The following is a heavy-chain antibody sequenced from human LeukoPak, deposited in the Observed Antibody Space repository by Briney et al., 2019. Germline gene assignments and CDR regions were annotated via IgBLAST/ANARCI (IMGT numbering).Heavy chain of an antibody. CDR3: ARVGDFWSGYPNWFDP. J-gene: IGHJ5*02. D-gene: IGHD3-3*01. CDR1: GYTFTSYG. V-gene: IGHV1-18*01. Sequence: GASVKVSCKASGYTFTSYGISWVRQAPGQGLEWIGWISAYNGNTNYAQKLQGRVTMTTDTSTSTAYMELRSLRSDDTAVYYCARVGDFWSGYPNWFDPWGQGTLVTVSS. CDR2: ISAYNGNT.